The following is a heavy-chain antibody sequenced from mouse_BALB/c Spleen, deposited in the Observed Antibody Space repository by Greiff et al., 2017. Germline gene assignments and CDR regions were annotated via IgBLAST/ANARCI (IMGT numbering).Heavy chain of an antibody. CDR3: ARQASYDGYYDY. D-gene: IGHD2-3*01. Sequence: EVKLMESGGDLVKPGGSLKLSCAASGFTFSSYGMSWVRQTPDKRLEWVATISSGGSYTYYPDSVKGRFTISRDNAKNTLYLQMSSLKSEDTAMYYCARQASYDGYYDYWGQGTTLTVSS. CDR2: ISSGGSYT. CDR1: GFTFSSYG. V-gene: IGHV5-6*01. J-gene: IGHJ2*01.